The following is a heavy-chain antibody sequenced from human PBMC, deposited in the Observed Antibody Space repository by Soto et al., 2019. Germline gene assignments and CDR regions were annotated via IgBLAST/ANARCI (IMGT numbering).Heavy chain of an antibody. CDR1: GSSISTAGYY. CDR2: VHHTKGA. Sequence: TLSLTCTVSGSSISTAGYYWGWIRQHSGKGLEWIGEVHHTKGALYNPALRSRVTVSADLFNSKIFLEVHSLGAADTAVYYCARAGFWNLDSWGQGAPVTVS. V-gene: IGHV4-31*03. D-gene: IGHD1-1*01. J-gene: IGHJ4*02. CDR3: ARAGFWNLDS.